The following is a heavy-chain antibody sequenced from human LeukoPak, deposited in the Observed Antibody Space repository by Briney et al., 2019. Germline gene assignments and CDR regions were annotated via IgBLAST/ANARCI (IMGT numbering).Heavy chain of an antibody. J-gene: IGHJ4*02. CDR3: ARRPQYSGYGPLDY. CDR1: GGSFSGYY. Sequence: PSETLSLTCAVYGGSFSGYYWSWIRQPPGKGLEWIGEMNHSGSTNYNASLKSRVTISVDTSKNQFSLELSSVTAADTAVYYCARRPQYSGYGPLDYWGQGTLVTVSS. D-gene: IGHD5-12*01. CDR2: MNHSGST. V-gene: IGHV4-34*01.